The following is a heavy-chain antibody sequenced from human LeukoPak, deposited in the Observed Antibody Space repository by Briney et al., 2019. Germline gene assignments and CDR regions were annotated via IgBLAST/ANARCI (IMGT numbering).Heavy chain of an antibody. V-gene: IGHV3-23*01. CDR1: GFTFSSYA. CDR3: AKDLAVARTLYYYYGMDV. CDR2: ISGSGGST. Sequence: GGSLRLSCAASGFTFSSYAMSWVCQAPGKGLEWVSAISGSGGSTYYADSVKGRFTISRDNSKNTLYLQMSSLRAEDTAVYYCAKDLAVARTLYYYYGMDVWGQGTTVTVSS. D-gene: IGHD6-19*01. J-gene: IGHJ6*02.